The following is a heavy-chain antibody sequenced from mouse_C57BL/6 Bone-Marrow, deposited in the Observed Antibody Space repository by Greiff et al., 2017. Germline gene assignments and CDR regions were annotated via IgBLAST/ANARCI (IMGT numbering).Heavy chain of an antibody. CDR1: YFAFMACA. CDR3: ERRRGYSNWGYFDV. D-gene: IGHD2-5*01. CDR2: FTIYSDAT. J-gene: IGHJ1*03. Sequence: LQQSGAELVRPGSSVKLSCKASYFAFMACAMHWVKQTPGHGLEWIGSFTIYSDATEYSENFKGKATLTANKSSGTAYMELSSLTSEDSAVYNCERRRGYSNWGYFDVWGTGTTVTVTS. V-gene: IGHV1-49*01.